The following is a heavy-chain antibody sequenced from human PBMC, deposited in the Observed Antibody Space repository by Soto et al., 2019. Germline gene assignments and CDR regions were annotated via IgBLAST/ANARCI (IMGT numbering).Heavy chain of an antibody. CDR3: ARRYGGNLDY. CDR2: IYYSGGT. J-gene: IGHJ4*02. Sequence: QVQLQESGPGLVKPSETLSLTCTVSGGSISSYYWSWIRQPPGKGLEWIGYIYYSGGTNYNPSLKSRVTISVYSSKNHFSLKLSSVTGADTAVYYCARRYGGNLDYWGQGTLVTVSS. D-gene: IGHD1-26*01. V-gene: IGHV4-59*08. CDR1: GGSISSYY.